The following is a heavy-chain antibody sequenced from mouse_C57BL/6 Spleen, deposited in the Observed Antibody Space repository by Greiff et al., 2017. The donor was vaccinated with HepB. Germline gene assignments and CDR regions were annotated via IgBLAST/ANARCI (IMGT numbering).Heavy chain of an antibody. V-gene: IGHV5-9-1*02. Sequence: VQLVESGEGLVKPGGSLKLSCAASGFTFSSYAMSWVRQTPEKRLEWVAYISSGGDYIYYADTVKGRFTISRDNARNTRYLQMSSLKSEDTAMYYCTRSDSSGYVGYFDVWGTGTTVTVSS. CDR1: GFTFSSYA. D-gene: IGHD3-2*02. CDR2: ISSGGDYI. J-gene: IGHJ1*03. CDR3: TRSDSSGYVGYFDV.